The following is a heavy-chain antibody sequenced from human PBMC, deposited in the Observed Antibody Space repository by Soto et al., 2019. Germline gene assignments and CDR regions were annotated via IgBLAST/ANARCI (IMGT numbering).Heavy chain of an antibody. Sequence: QVQLVQSGAEVKKPGASVKVSCKASGYTFTSYDINWVRQATGQGLEWMGWMNPNSGNTGYAQKFQGRVTMTRNTSISTADMGLSSLRSEDKAVYYCARGGRIVIGDMTTFRFRRYYFDYWGQGTLVTVAS. D-gene: IGHD3-16*01. J-gene: IGHJ4*02. V-gene: IGHV1-8*01. CDR1: GYTFTSYD. CDR3: ARGGRIVIGDMTTFRFRRYYFDY. CDR2: MNPNSGNT.